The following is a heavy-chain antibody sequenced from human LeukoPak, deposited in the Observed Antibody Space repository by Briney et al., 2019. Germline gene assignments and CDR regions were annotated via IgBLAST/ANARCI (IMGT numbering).Heavy chain of an antibody. D-gene: IGHD3-16*01. V-gene: IGHV4-38-2*02. Sequence: PSETLSLTCTVSGYSISSGYYWGWIRQPPGKGLEWIGSIYYSGSTHYNSSLKSQVTLSVDTSKTQFSLTLSSVTAADTAVYYCAREGSRFLLYNWFDPWGRATLVTVSS. J-gene: IGHJ5*02. CDR3: AREGSRFLLYNWFDP. CDR2: IYYSGST. CDR1: GYSISSGYY.